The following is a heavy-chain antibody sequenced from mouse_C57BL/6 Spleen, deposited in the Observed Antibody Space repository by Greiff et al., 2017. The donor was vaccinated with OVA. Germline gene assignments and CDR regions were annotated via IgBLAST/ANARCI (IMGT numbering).Heavy chain of an antibody. CDR3: ARRGTYGYLAY. Sequence: VQLQQSGPELVKPGASVKLSCKASGYTFTSYDINWVKQRPGQGLEWIGWIYPRDGSTKYNEKFKGKATLTVDTSSSTAYMELHSLTSEDSAVYFCARRGTYGYLAYWGQGTLVTVSA. V-gene: IGHV1-85*01. CDR2: IYPRDGST. CDR1: GYTFTSYD. D-gene: IGHD2-2*01. J-gene: IGHJ3*01.